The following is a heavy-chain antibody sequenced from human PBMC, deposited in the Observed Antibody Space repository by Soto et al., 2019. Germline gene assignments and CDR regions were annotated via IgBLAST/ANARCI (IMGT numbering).Heavy chain of an antibody. Sequence: PSETLSLTCTVSGGSISSGGYYLSLIRHAPGKGLEWIGYIYYSGSTYYNPSLKSRVTISVDTSKNQFSLKLSSVTAADTAVYYCARQAYYYDSSGYISQFYFDYWGQGTLVTVSS. J-gene: IGHJ4*02. CDR2: IYYSGST. CDR1: GGSISSGGYY. CDR3: ARQAYYYDSSGYISQFYFDY. D-gene: IGHD3-22*01. V-gene: IGHV4-30-4*01.